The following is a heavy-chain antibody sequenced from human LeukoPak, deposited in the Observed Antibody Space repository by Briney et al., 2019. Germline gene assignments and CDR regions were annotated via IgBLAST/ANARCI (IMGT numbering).Heavy chain of an antibody. V-gene: IGHV3-30*02. CDR1: GFTFSTYG. CDR2: TRYDGNNK. Sequence: GGSLRLSCAASGFTFSTYGMHGVRQAPGKGLDWAAFTRYDGNNKYYADLVKGRFTISRDNSKNTLYLHMNSLRTEDTAVYYCAKIEGKYQLANVPDHWGQGTLVTVSS. J-gene: IGHJ4*02. D-gene: IGHD2-2*01. CDR3: AKIEGKYQLANVPDH.